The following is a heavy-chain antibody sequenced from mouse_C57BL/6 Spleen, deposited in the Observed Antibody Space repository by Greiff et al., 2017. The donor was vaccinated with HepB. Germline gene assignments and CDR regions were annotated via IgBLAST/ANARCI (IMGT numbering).Heavy chain of an antibody. Sequence: EVHLVESGPGLVKPSQSLSLTCTVTGYSITSGYGWNWIRQFPGNKLEWMGYISYSGSTNYNPSLKSRISITRDISKNQFFLQLNSVTTEDTATYYCARTARIKYWGQGTTLTVSS. CDR1: GYSITSGYG. D-gene: IGHD1-2*01. V-gene: IGHV3-2*02. CDR2: ISYSGST. J-gene: IGHJ2*01. CDR3: ARTARIKY.